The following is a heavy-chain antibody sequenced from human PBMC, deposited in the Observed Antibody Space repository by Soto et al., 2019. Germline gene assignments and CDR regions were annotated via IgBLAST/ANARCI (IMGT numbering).Heavy chain of an antibody. Sequence: SETLSLTCTVSGGSITSNSYFWAWIRQPPGKGLEWIGSIYHSGSTNYNPSLKSRVTISVDTSKNQFSLKLSSVTAADTAVYYCARWKGLLWFGELRYYGMDVWGQGTTVTVSS. CDR3: ARWKGLLWFGELRYYGMDV. CDR2: IYHSGST. CDR1: GGSITSNSYF. J-gene: IGHJ6*02. V-gene: IGHV4-39*07. D-gene: IGHD3-10*01.